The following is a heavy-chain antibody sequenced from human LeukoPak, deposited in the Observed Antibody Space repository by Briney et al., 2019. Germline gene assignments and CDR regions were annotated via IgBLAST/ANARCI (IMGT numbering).Heavy chain of an antibody. CDR3: AKDIVAVPAAMNWFDP. CDR1: GLTFSSYA. CDR2: ISGSGGST. J-gene: IGHJ5*02. D-gene: IGHD2-2*01. V-gene: IGHV3-23*01. Sequence: GGSLRLSCAASGLTFSSYAMSWVRQAPGKGLEWVSAISGSGGSTYYADSVKGRFTISRDNSKNTLYLQMNSLRAEDTAVYYCAKDIVAVPAAMNWFDPWGQGTLVTVSS.